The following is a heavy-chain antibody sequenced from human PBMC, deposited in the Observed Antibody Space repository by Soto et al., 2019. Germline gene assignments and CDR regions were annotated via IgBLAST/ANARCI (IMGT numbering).Heavy chain of an antibody. CDR2: INPSDSYT. V-gene: IGHV5-10-1*01. CDR1: GYSFTNYW. J-gene: IGHJ4*02. CDR3: ARLDFGGRTDDY. D-gene: IGHD3-3*01. Sequence: GESLKISCQGSGYSFTNYWISWVRQMPGKGLEWMGWINPSDSYTNYSPSSQGHVTISVDKSITTAYLQWSSLKVSDTAIYYCARLDFGGRTDDYWGQATLVTVSS.